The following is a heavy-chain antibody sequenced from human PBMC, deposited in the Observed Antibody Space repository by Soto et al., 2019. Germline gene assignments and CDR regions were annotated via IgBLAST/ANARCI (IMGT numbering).Heavy chain of an antibody. CDR1: GGSISSGDYY. Sequence: QVQLQESGPGLVKPSQTLSLTCTVSGGSISSGDYYWSWIRQPPGKGLEWIGYIYYSGSSYYNPSLESLVTISVDTSKNQFSLKLSSVTAADTAVYYCASTSYGYTFYDYWGQGTLVTVSS. CDR2: IYYSGSS. CDR3: ASTSYGYTFYDY. D-gene: IGHD5-18*01. V-gene: IGHV4-30-4*01. J-gene: IGHJ4*02.